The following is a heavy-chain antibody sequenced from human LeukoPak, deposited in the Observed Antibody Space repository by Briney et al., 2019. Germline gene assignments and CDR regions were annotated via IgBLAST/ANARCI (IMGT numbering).Heavy chain of an antibody. V-gene: IGHV3-74*01. Sequence: AGGSLRLSXAASGFTFSSYWMHWVRQAPGRGLVWDSRINSDGSSASYADSVKGRFTISRDNAKNTLYLQMNSLRAEDTAVYYCAMNYGYYYYYMDVWGKGTTVTVSS. CDR1: GFTFSSYW. J-gene: IGHJ6*03. CDR2: INSDGSSA. CDR3: AMNYGYYYYYMDV. D-gene: IGHD1-7*01.